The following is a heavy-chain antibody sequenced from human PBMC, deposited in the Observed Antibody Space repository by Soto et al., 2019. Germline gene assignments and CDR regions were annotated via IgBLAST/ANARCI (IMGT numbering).Heavy chain of an antibody. J-gene: IGHJ4*02. CDR2: IYYSGST. Sequence: PSETLSLTCTVSGGSISSYYWSWIRQPPGKGLEWIGYIYYSGSTNYNPSLKSRVTISVDTSKNQFSLKLSSVTAADTAVYYCARSSYSSSSGVDYWGQGTLVTVS. D-gene: IGHD6-6*01. CDR3: ARSSYSSSSGVDY. CDR1: GGSISSYY. V-gene: IGHV4-59*01.